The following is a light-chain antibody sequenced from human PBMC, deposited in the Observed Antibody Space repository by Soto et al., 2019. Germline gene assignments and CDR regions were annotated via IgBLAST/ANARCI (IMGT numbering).Light chain of an antibody. CDR2: AAS. V-gene: IGKV1-39*01. CDR3: QQSYSTPWT. J-gene: IGKJ1*01. Sequence: DIHITQSPSSLSASVGDRVTITCRASQSIGSYLNWYQQAPGRASKFLISAASSLQSGVPSRLSGSGSGTDFTLAISSLQPEDFATYYCQQSYSTPWTFGQGTKVDIK. CDR1: QSIGSY.